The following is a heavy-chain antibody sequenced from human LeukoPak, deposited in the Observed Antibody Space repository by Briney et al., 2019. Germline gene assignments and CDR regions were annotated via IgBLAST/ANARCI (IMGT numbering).Heavy chain of an antibody. Sequence: PGESLKISCKSSGYSFSSYWIGWVRQMPGKGLEWMGIIYPDDSDIKYSPSFQGQVTISADKSINTAHPQWASLKASDTAIYYCARQSYSYGIDYWGQGTLVTVSS. CDR3: ARQSYSYGIDY. CDR2: IYPDDSDI. CDR1: GYSFSSYW. J-gene: IGHJ4*02. V-gene: IGHV5-51*01. D-gene: IGHD1-26*01.